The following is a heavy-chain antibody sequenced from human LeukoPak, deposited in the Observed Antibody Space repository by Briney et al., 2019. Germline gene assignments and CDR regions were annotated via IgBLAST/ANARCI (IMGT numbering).Heavy chain of an antibody. J-gene: IGHJ4*02. CDR3: ARASGKYGDYPPEY. CDR2: ISDDGSKK. Sequence: GGSLRLSCAASGFTFRKYWLHWVRQAPGKGLEWVAVISDDGSKKYYADSVKGRFTISRDNSKNTLYLQMNSLRPEDTAVYYCARASGKYGDYPPEYWGQGTLVTVSS. V-gene: IGHV3-30-3*01. D-gene: IGHD4-17*01. CDR1: GFTFRKYW.